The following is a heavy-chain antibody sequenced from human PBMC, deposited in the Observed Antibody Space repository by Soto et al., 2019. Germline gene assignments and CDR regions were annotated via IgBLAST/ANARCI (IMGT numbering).Heavy chain of an antibody. CDR3: ARTGYSSGWYKAAFDI. D-gene: IGHD6-19*01. CDR1: GGSFSGYY. CDR2: INHSGST. J-gene: IGHJ3*02. Sequence: SETLSLTCAVYGGSFSGYYWSWIRQPPGKGLEWIGEINHSGSTNYNPSLKSRVTISVDTSKNQFSLKLSSVTAADTAVYYCARTGYSSGWYKAAFDIWGQGTMVTVS. V-gene: IGHV4-34*01.